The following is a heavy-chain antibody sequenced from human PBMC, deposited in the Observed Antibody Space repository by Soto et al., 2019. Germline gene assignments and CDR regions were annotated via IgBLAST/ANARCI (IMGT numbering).Heavy chain of an antibody. CDR2: IYWKGGNR. Sequence: YGMIWVRQVPGKGLEWVSGIYWKGGNRHYADSVKGRFTISRDNAKNSLYLQLDSLRAEDTALYYCVRSGDYRSGSYWYFFDYWGQGTQVNVSS. D-gene: IGHD3-10*01. CDR1: YG. J-gene: IGHJ4*02. V-gene: IGHV3-20*03. CDR3: VRSGDYRSGSYWYFFDY.